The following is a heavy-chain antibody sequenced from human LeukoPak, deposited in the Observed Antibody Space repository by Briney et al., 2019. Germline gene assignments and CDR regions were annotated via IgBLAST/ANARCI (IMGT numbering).Heavy chain of an antibody. J-gene: IGHJ4*02. CDR1: GFTFDDYA. Sequence: PGGSLRLPCAASGFTFDDYAMHWVRQAPGKGLVWVSRINSDGSSTNYADSVKGRFTISRDNAKNTLYLQVKSLRAEDTAVYYCARGPSGWGSLDSWGQGTLVTVSS. V-gene: IGHV3-74*01. D-gene: IGHD7-27*01. CDR3: ARGPSGWGSLDS. CDR2: INSDGSST.